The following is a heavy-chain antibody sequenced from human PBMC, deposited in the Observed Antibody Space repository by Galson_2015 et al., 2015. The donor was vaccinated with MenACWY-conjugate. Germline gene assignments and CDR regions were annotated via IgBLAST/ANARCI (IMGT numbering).Heavy chain of an antibody. V-gene: IGHV5-51*01. J-gene: IGHJ6*03. Sequence: QSGAEVKKPGESLTISCKGSGYSFTSYWIGWVRQMPGKGLEWMGIIYPGDSDTRYSPSFQGQVTISADKSISTAYLQWSSLKASDTAMFYCARHRYGGNSGSNMDVWGKGTTVTVSS. CDR1: GYSFTSYW. D-gene: IGHD4-23*01. CDR2: IYPGDSDT. CDR3: ARHRYGGNSGSNMDV.